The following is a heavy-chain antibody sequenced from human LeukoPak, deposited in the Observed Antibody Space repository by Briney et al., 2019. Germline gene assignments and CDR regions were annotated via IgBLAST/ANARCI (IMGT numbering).Heavy chain of an antibody. J-gene: IGHJ5*02. CDR1: GYTFTSYG. Sequence: ASVKVSCKASGYTFTSYGISWVRQAPGQGLEWMGWIGAYNGNTNYAQKLQGRVTMTTDTSTSTAYMELRSLRSDDTAVYYCARVHYDILTGYIFDPWGQGTLVTVSS. D-gene: IGHD3-9*01. CDR3: ARVHYDILTGYIFDP. CDR2: IGAYNGNT. V-gene: IGHV1-18*01.